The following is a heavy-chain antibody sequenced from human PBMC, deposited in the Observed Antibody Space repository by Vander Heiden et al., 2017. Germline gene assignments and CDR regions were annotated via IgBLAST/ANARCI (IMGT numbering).Heavy chain of an antibody. Sequence: EVQLVQSGAEVNKPGESLKISCKGSGYSFTSYWIGWVRQMPGKGLEWMGIIYPGDSDTRYSPSFQGQVTISADKSISTAYLQWRSLKASDTAMYYCARLTAVAGSGFDYWGQGTLVTVSS. D-gene: IGHD6-19*01. CDR1: GYSFTSYW. V-gene: IGHV5-51*01. CDR2: IYPGDSDT. CDR3: ARLTAVAGSGFDY. J-gene: IGHJ4*02.